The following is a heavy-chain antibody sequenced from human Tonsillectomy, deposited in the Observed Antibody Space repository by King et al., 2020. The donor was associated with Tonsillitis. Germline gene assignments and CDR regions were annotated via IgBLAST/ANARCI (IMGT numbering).Heavy chain of an antibody. CDR1: GFTVSSNY. J-gene: IGHJ6*03. CDR2: IYSGGST. V-gene: IGHV3-66*01. D-gene: IGHD6-13*01. Sequence: VQLVESGGGLVQPGGSLRLSCAASGFTVSSNYMSWVRQAPGKGLEWVSVIYSGGSTYYADSVKGRFPISRDNSKNTLYLQMNSLRAEDTAVYYCARVSNSRSWYVIYYYYYYYMDVWGKGTTVTVSS. CDR3: ARVSNSRSWYVIYYYYYYYMDV.